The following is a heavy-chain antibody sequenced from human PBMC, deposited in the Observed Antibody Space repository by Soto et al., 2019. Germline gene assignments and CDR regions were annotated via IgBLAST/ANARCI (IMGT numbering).Heavy chain of an antibody. D-gene: IGHD5-12*01. CDR3: ARDGWYSGYDYQLWYFQH. CDR1: GGTFSRYA. Sequence: ASVKVSCKASGGTFSRYAISWVRQAPGQGLEWMGGIIPIFGTANYAQKFQGRVTITADESTSTAYMELSSLRSEDTAVYYCARDGWYSGYDYQLWYFQHWGQGTLVTVSS. V-gene: IGHV1-69*13. CDR2: IIPIFGTA. J-gene: IGHJ1*01.